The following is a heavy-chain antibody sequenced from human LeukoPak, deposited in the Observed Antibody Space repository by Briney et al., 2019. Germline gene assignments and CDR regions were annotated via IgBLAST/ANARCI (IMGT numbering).Heavy chain of an antibody. V-gene: IGHV1-2*02. CDR3: ASGLYGSGSYFPFDY. D-gene: IGHD3-10*01. CDR1: GYTFTGYY. CDR2: INPNSGGT. J-gene: IGHJ4*02. Sequence: ASVKVSCKASGYTFTGYYMHWVRQAPGQGLEWMGWINPNSGGTNYAQKFQGRVTMTRDTSISTAYMELSRLRSDDTAVYYCASGLYGSGSYFPFDYWGQGTLVTVSS.